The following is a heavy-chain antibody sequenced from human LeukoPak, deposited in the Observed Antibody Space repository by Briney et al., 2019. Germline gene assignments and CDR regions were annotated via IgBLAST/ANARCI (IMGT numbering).Heavy chain of an antibody. J-gene: IGHJ3*02. D-gene: IGHD3-22*01. CDR2: IYDSGST. CDR3: ARGRRWLPI. Sequence: SETLSLTCTVSGASISGSGYYWGWIRQPPGKGLEWIGNIYDSGSTYYNASLQSRVTISIDTSKNQFSLRLSSVTAADTAVYYCARGRRWLPIWGQGTMVTVSS. CDR1: GASISGSGYY. V-gene: IGHV4-39*01.